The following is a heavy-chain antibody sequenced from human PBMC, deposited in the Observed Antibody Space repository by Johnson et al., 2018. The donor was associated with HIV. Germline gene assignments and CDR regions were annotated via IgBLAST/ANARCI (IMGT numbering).Heavy chain of an antibody. CDR2: ISYDGSNK. V-gene: IGHV3-30*14. CDR3: ARDGDSQQLPLGDAFDV. Sequence: QVLLVESGGGVVQPGRSLRLSCAASGFTFSSYAMHWVRQAPGKGLEWVAVISYDGSNKYYADSVKGRFTISRDNSKNTLYLQMNNLRVDDTGIYYCARDGDSQQLPLGDAFDVWGQGTLVTVSS. J-gene: IGHJ3*01. CDR1: GFTFSSYA. D-gene: IGHD6-13*01.